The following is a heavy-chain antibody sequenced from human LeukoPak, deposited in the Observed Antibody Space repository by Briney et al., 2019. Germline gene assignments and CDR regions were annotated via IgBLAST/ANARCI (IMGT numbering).Heavy chain of an antibody. Sequence: SETLSLTCTVSGGSISSYYWSWIRQPAGKGLEWIGRIYTSGSTNYNPSLKSRVTMSVDTSKNQFSLKLSSVTAADTAVYYRAREGSGYYGSGSYYTYDYWGQGTLVTVSS. CDR1: GGSISSYY. V-gene: IGHV4-4*07. D-gene: IGHD3-10*01. CDR3: AREGSGYYGSGSYYTYDY. J-gene: IGHJ4*02. CDR2: IYTSGST.